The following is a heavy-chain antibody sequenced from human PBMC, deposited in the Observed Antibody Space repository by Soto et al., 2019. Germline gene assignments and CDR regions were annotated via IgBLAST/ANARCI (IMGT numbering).Heavy chain of an antibody. CDR1: GFSLSTSGLG. J-gene: IGHJ4*02. CDR3: AHRPSGWYLFDY. V-gene: IGHV2-5*01. D-gene: IGHD6-19*01. Sequence: SGPTREPAQTLTLTRTFSGFSLSTSGLGVGWIRQPPGKALEWLALIYWNDDKRYSPSLKARLTITKDTSKNQVVLTMTNMDPVDTATYYCAHRPSGWYLFDYWGQGTLVTVSS. CDR2: IYWNDDK.